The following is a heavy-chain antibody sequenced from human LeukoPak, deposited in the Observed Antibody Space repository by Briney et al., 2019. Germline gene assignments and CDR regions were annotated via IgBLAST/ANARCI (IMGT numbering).Heavy chain of an antibody. CDR3: ARVGSLCSSTSCYDV. CDR2: INPSGGST. V-gene: IGHV1-46*01. Sequence: ASVKVSCKASGYTFTSYAMHWVRQAPGQGLEWMGIINPSGGSTNYAQKFQGRVTMTRDTSTSTVYMELSSLRSEDTAVYYCARVGSLCSSTSCYDVWGQGTLVTVSS. CDR1: GYTFTSYA. D-gene: IGHD2-2*01. J-gene: IGHJ4*02.